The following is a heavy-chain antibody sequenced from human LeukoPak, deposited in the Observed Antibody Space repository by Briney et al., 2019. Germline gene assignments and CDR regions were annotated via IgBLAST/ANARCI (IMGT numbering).Heavy chain of an antibody. D-gene: IGHD1-1*01. CDR2: VKPDGSEK. J-gene: IGHJ4*02. CDR1: GFTLSSYW. V-gene: IGHV3-7*02. CDR3: VRTTYGDY. Sequence: PGGPLRLSCAASGFTLSSYWMTWVRQAPRKGLEWVAGVKPDGSEKYYVDSVKGRFTISRDNAKNSLYLQLSSLRAEDTAVYYCVRTTYGDYWGQGTLVTVSS.